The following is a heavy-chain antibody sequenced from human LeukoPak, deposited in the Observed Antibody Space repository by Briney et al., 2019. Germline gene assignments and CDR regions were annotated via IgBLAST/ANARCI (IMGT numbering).Heavy chain of an antibody. CDR1: GFTFSSYW. D-gene: IGHD6-19*01. Sequence: GGSLRLSCAASGFTFSSYWMSWVRQAPGKGLEWVANIQQDGSEKYYVDSVKGRFTISRDNAKNSLYLQMNSLRAEDTAVYYCARGRRSDSSGPPYFDYWGQGTLVTVSS. CDR2: IQQDGSEK. J-gene: IGHJ4*02. V-gene: IGHV3-7*01. CDR3: ARGRRSDSSGPPYFDY.